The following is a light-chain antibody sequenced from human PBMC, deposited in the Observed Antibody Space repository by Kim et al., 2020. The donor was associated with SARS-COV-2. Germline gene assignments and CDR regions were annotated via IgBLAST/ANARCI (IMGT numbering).Light chain of an antibody. Sequence: SELTQPPSASGTPGQRVTISCSGSSSNIGSNSVNWYQQLPGTAPKLLIYSNDQRPSGVPARFFGSKSGTSASLAISGLQSEDEADYYCATWDDSLSGRVFGGGTQLTVL. CDR2: SND. CDR3: ATWDDSLSGRV. CDR1: SSNIGSNS. J-gene: IGLJ7*01. V-gene: IGLV1-44*01.